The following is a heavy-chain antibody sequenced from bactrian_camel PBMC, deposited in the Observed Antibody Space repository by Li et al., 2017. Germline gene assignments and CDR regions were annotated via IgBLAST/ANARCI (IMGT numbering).Heavy chain of an antibody. V-gene: IGHV3S26*01. CDR1: GYTDDKDW. J-gene: IGHJ4*01. Sequence: VQLVESGGDSVQHGGSLNLSCVASGYTDDKDWMAWFRRAPGAEREGVAAIYSGDGSAIYTDSAKGRFTISRDNAKDTLYLQMNSLKIEDTAVYYCALGSSRQATMTARGKGTQVTVS. CDR2: IYSGDGSA. D-gene: IGHD3*01.